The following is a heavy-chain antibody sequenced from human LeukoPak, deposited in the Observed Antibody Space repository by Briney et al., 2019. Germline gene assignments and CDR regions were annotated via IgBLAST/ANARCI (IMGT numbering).Heavy chain of an antibody. Sequence: SVKVSCKASGGTFSSYAISWVRQAPGQGLEWMGGIIPIFGIANYAQKFQGRVTITTDESTSTAYMELSSLRSEDTAVYYCARGPYSSSWYGYYYYMDVWGKGTTVTVSS. CDR2: IIPIFGIA. CDR3: ARGPYSSSWYGYYYYMDV. CDR1: GGTFSSYA. J-gene: IGHJ6*03. V-gene: IGHV1-69*05. D-gene: IGHD6-13*01.